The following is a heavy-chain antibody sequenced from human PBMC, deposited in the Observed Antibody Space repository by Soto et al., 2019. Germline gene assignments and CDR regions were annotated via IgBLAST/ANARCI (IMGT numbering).Heavy chain of an antibody. Sequence: SETLSLTCAVSGDSISSGYFWGWIRQPPGKGLEWIGSIYHSGTTYYNPSLKSRVTISVDTSKNQISLKVTSVTAADTAVYYCARDRSGYYWFDAWGQGTLVTVSS. V-gene: IGHV4-38-2*02. CDR3: ARDRSGYYWFDA. CDR1: GDSISSGYF. D-gene: IGHD3-3*01. J-gene: IGHJ5*02. CDR2: IYHSGTT.